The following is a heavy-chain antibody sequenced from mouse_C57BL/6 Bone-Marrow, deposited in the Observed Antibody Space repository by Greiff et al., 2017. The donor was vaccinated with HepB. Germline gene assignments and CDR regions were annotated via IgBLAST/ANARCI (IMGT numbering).Heavy chain of an antibody. CDR1: GYTFTDYY. Sequence: VKLKESGAELVRPGASVKLSCKASGYTFTDYYINWVKQRPGQGLEWIARIYPGSGNTYYNEKFKGKATLTAEKSSSTAYMQLSSLTSEDSAVYFCARGGLRYAMDYWGQGTSVTVSS. V-gene: IGHV1-76*01. J-gene: IGHJ4*01. D-gene: IGHD1-1*01. CDR2: IYPGSGNT. CDR3: ARGGLRYAMDY.